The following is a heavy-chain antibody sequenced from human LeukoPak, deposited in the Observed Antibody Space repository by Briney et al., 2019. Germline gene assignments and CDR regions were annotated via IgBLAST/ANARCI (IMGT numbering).Heavy chain of an antibody. CDR3: ARDEGSAAAGTWGFDP. CDR2: IIPIFGTA. V-gene: IGHV1-69*06. CDR1: GYTFTSYA. D-gene: IGHD6-13*01. Sequence: GASVKVSCKASGYTFTSYAMNWVRQAPGQGLEWMGGIIPIFGTANYAQKFQGRVTITADKSTSTAYMELSSLRSEDTAVYYCARDEGSAAAGTWGFDPWGQGTLVTVSS. J-gene: IGHJ5*02.